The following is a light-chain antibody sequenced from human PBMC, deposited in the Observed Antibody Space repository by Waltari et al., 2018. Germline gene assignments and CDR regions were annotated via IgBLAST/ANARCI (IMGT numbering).Light chain of an antibody. J-gene: IGKJ3*01. V-gene: IGKV3-20*01. CDR2: GAS. Sequence: ILTQSPATLSLSPGERATLSCRASRRVSTYVAWYQQKPRQAPRFLIYGASRRATGIADRFSASGSGTEFTLTISSLEPEDFTVYYCQQYSSSPFTFGPGTKLDVK. CDR3: QQYSSSPFT. CDR1: RRVSTY.